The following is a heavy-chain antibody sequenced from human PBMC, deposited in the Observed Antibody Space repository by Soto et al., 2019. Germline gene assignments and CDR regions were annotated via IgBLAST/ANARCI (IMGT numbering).Heavy chain of an antibody. CDR3: AREVVHGDYVFGNYYYYGMDV. Sequence: PSETLSLTCTVSGGSISSGDYYWSWIRQPPGKGLEWIGYIYYSGSTYYNPSLKSRVTISVDTSKNQFSLKLSSVTAADTAVYYCAREVVHGDYVFGNYYYYGMDVWGQGTTVTVSS. CDR2: IYYSGST. V-gene: IGHV4-30-4*01. J-gene: IGHJ6*02. D-gene: IGHD4-17*01. CDR1: GGSISSGDYY.